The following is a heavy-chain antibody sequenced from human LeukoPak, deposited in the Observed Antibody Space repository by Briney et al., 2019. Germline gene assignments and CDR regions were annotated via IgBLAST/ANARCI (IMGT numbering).Heavy chain of an antibody. CDR3: ARIRDSSGYYLGAFDV. CDR1: GGSISGYY. J-gene: IGHJ3*01. Sequence: PSETLSLTCTVSGGSISGYYWSWIRQPAGKGLEWIGRIYTSGSANYNPSLKSRVTMSLDTSKNQFSLNLTSVTAADTAVHSCARIRDSSGYYLGAFDVWGQGTMVTVSS. D-gene: IGHD3-22*01. CDR2: IYTSGSA. V-gene: IGHV4-4*07.